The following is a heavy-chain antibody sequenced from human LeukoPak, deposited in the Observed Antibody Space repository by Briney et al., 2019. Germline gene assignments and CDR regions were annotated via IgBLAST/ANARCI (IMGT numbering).Heavy chain of an antibody. D-gene: IGHD5-18*01. CDR2: IWYDGSNK. J-gene: IGHJ3*02. CDR3: ARVQYSYGLYDAFDI. Sequence: GRSLRLSCAASGFTFSSYGMHWVRQAPGKGLEWVAVIWYDGSNKYYADSVKGRFTISRDNSKNTLYLQMNSLRAEDTAVYYCARVQYSYGLYDAFDIWGQGTMVTVSS. CDR1: GFTFSSYG. V-gene: IGHV3-33*01.